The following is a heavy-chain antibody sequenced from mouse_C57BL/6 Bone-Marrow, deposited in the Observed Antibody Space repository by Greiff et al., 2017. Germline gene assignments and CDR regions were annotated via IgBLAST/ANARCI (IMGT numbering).Heavy chain of an antibody. V-gene: IGHV1-9*01. CDR3: GRNWDAY. CDR1: GYTFTGYW. D-gene: IGHD4-1*01. Sequence: VQLQQSGAELVKPGASVKLSCTASGYTFTGYWIEWVKQRPGHGLEWIGEIFPGSGSTNYHEKFKGKATFTADTSSNTAYMQLSSLTTEDSANYCCGRNWDAYWGQGTLVTVSA. CDR2: IFPGSGST. J-gene: IGHJ3*01.